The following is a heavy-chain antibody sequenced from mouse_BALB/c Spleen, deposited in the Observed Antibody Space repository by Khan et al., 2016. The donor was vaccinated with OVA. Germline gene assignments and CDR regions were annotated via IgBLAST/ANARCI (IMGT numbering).Heavy chain of an antibody. D-gene: IGHD2-3*01. V-gene: IGHV3-2*02. CDR2: ISYSGGT. J-gene: IGHJ4*01. CDR3: ARDGHYAMDY. CDR1: GYSITSDYA. Sequence: EVELVESGPGLVKPSQSLSLTCTVTGYSITSDYAWNWIRQFPGNKLEWMGYISYSGGTSYNPSLKSRISITRDTSKNQFFLQLNSVTTEDTATYYCARDGHYAMDYWGQGTSVTVSS.